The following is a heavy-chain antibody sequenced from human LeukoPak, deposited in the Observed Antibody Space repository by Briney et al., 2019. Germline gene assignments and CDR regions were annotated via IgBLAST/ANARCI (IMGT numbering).Heavy chain of an antibody. V-gene: IGHV4-59*08. CDR2: IYYSGST. J-gene: IGHJ2*01. CDR1: GGSISSYY. CDR3: GXXREGLRLANWYFDL. Sequence: PSETLSLTCTVSGGSISSYYWSWIRQPPGKGLEWIGYIYYSGSTNYNPSLKSRVTISVDTSKNQFSLKLRSVTAADTAVYYCGXXREGLRLANWYFDLWGRGTLVTVSS. D-gene: IGHD4-17*01.